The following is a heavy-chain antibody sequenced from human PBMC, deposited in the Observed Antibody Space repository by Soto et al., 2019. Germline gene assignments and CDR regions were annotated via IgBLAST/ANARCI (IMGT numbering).Heavy chain of an antibody. D-gene: IGHD3-3*01. CDR3: ARDQEDDFWRGYYTHSDY. CDR1: GYTFTSYG. V-gene: IGHV1-18*04. J-gene: IGHJ4*02. CDR2: ISAYNGNT. Sequence: ASVKVSCKASGYTFTSYGISWVRQAPGQGLEWMGWISAYNGNTNYAQKLQGRVTMTTDTSTSTAYMELRSLRSDDTAVYYCARDQEDDFWRGYYTHSDYCGQGTLVTVSS.